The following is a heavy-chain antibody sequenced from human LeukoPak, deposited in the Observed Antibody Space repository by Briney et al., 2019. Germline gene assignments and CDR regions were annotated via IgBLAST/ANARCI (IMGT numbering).Heavy chain of an antibody. CDR3: ARVSLGTGTTAYYYYMDV. Sequence: SETLSLTCTVSGGSISSYYWSWIRQPPGKGLEWIGYIYYSGSTNYNPSLKSRVTISVDTSKNQFSLKLSSVTAADTAAYYCARVSLGTGTTAYYYYMDVWGKGTTVTVSS. D-gene: IGHD3-16*02. CDR2: IYYSGST. CDR1: GGSISSYY. V-gene: IGHV4-59*01. J-gene: IGHJ6*03.